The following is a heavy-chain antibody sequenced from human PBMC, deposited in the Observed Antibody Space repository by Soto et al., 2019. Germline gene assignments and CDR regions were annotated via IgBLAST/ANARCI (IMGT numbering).Heavy chain of an antibody. V-gene: IGHV1-3*01. CDR2: INAGNGNT. D-gene: IGHD1-26*01. J-gene: IGHJ5*02. CDR3: ARDVGATGA. Sequence: QVQLVQSGAEVKKPGASVKVSCKASGYTFTSYAMHWVRQAPGQRLEWMGWINAGNGNTKYSQKFQGRVTITRDTSASTAYMALRSLRSADTAVYSCARDVGATGAWGQGTLVTVSS. CDR1: GYTFTSYA.